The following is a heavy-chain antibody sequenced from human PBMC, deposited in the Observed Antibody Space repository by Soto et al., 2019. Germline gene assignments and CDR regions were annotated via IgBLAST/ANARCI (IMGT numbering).Heavy chain of an antibody. CDR2: INAGNGNT. CDR3: ARLGLSGSYYFEREDY. Sequence: QVQLVQSGAEEKKPGASVKVSCKASGDTFTTYAMHWVRQAPGQRLEWMGWINAGNGNTKYSQKFQGRVTITRDTSASTAYMELSSLRSEDTAVYYCARLGLSGSYYFEREDYWDQGTLVTVSS. V-gene: IGHV1-3*05. J-gene: IGHJ4*02. CDR1: GDTFTTYA. D-gene: IGHD1-26*01.